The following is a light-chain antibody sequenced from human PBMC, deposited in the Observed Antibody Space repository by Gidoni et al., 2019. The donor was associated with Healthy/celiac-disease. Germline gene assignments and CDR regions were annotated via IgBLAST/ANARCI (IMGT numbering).Light chain of an antibody. J-gene: IGKJ3*01. CDR2: AAS. V-gene: IGKV1-39*01. CDR3: QQRNSTPRLT. Sequence: DIQMTQSPPSLSASVGDRVTITCRARQSSSSYLNGYQQKPGKAPKLLIYAASCSQSGVPSRFSGSRSGTDYTRPISSLQPADFATSYCQQRNSTPRLTFGPGTKVDIK. CDR1: QSSSSY.